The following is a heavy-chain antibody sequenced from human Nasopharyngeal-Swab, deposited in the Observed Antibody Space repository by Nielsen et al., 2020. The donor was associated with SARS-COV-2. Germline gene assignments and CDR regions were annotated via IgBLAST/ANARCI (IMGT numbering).Heavy chain of an antibody. V-gene: IGHV3-23*01. J-gene: IGHJ6*02. Sequence: VRQAPGKGLEWVSAISGSGGSTYYADSVKGRFTISRDNSKNTLYLQMNSLRAEDTAVYYCAKVARDIVVVPAAMKAYYYYGMDVWGQGTTVTAP. CDR3: AKVARDIVVVPAAMKAYYYYGMDV. CDR2: ISGSGGST. D-gene: IGHD2-2*01.